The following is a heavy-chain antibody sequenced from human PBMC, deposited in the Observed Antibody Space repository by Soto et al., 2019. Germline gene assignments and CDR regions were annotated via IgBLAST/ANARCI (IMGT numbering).Heavy chain of an antibody. Sequence: QVQLQESGPGLVKPSETLSLTCPVSGGSISSYYWSWIRQPPGKGLEWIGYIYYSGSTNYNPSLKSRVTISVDTSKNQFSLKLSSVTAADTAVYYCVRPHGGSSGWDNWFDPWGQGTLVTVSS. D-gene: IGHD6-25*01. CDR2: IYYSGST. J-gene: IGHJ5*02. CDR3: VRPHGGSSGWDNWFDP. V-gene: IGHV4-59*01. CDR1: GGSISSYY.